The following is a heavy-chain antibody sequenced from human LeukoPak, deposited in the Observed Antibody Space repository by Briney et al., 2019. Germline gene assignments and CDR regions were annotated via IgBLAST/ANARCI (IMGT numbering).Heavy chain of an antibody. J-gene: IGHJ4*02. CDR3: AAEDYYGSGSFDY. D-gene: IGHD3-10*01. V-gene: IGHV3-23*01. CDR1: GFTSSSYA. CDR2: ISGSGGST. Sequence: GGSLRLSCAASGFTSSSYAMSWVRQAPGKGLEWVSSISGSGGSTYYADSVKGRFTISRDNSKNTLYLQMNSLRAEDTAVYYCAAEDYYGSGSFDYWGQGTLVTVSS.